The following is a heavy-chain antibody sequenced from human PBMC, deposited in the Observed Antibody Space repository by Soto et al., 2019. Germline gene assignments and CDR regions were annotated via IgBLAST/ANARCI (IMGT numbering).Heavy chain of an antibody. V-gene: IGHV4-34*01. Sequence: QVQLQQWGAGLLKPSETLSLTCAVYGGSFSGYYWSWIRQPPGKGLEWIGEINHSGSTNYNPSLKSRVTISVDTSKNQFSLKLSSVTAADTAVYYCARVGIVGATWDYWGQGTLFTVSS. CDR1: GGSFSGYY. CDR2: INHSGST. CDR3: ARVGIVGATWDY. D-gene: IGHD1-26*01. J-gene: IGHJ4*02.